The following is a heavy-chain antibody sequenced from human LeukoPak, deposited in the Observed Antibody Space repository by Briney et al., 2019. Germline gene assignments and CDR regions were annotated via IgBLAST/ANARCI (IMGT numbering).Heavy chain of an antibody. CDR1: GFTVSSNY. CDR3: ARDGRGAFDI. D-gene: IGHD3-10*01. J-gene: IGHJ3*02. V-gene: IGHV3-53*01. Sequence: GGSLRLSCEASGFTVSSNYMNWVRQAPGKGLERVSIIYSGGDTYYADSVKGRFTISRDNSKNTLYLQMNSLRAEDTAVYYCARDGRGAFDIWGQGTMVTVSS. CDR2: IYSGGDT.